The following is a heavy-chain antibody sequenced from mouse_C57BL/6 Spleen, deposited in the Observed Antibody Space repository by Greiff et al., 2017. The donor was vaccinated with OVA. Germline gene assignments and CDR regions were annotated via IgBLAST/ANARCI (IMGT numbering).Heavy chain of an antibody. J-gene: IGHJ2*01. CDR3: ARHYYGSSYGYFDY. V-gene: IGHV1-72*01. Sequence: QVQLQQPGAELVKPGASVKLSCKASGYTFTSYWMHWVKQRPGRGLEWIGRIVPNSGGTKYNEKFKSKATLTVDTPSRTAYMQLSSLTSEDSAVYYCARHYYGSSYGYFDYWGQGTTLTVSS. D-gene: IGHD1-1*01. CDR1: GYTFTSYW. CDR2: IVPNSGGT.